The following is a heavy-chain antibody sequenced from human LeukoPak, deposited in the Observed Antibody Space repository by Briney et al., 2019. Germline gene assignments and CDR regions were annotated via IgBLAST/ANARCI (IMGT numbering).Heavy chain of an antibody. CDR3: TREPELRFFGWSRYYFDY. J-gene: IGHJ4*02. CDR2: ISTYNGNT. D-gene: IGHD3-3*01. Sequence: AAVKVSCMTSGYKYKKYSISWVRQAPGQGLEWMGCISTYNGNTKYSDHVRGRFTVTTDTYTTTVYIELRNLTADDTAVYYCTREPELRFFGWSRYYFDYWGQGTPVTVSP. V-gene: IGHV1-18*01. CDR1: GYKYKKYS.